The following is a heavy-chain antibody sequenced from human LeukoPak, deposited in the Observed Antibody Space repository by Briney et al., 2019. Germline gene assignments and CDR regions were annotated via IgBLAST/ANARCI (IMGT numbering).Heavy chain of an antibody. D-gene: IGHD5-18*01. J-gene: IGHJ4*02. V-gene: IGHV3-30*04. CDR1: GFTFSSYA. CDR3: ARSVDTAMVTPDY. CDR2: ISYDGSKK. Sequence: PGRSLRLSCAASGFTFSSYAMHWVRQAPGKGLEWVAVISYDGSKKYYADSVKGRFTISRDNSKNTLYLQMNSLRAEDTAVYYCARSVDTAMVTPDYWGQGTLVTVSS.